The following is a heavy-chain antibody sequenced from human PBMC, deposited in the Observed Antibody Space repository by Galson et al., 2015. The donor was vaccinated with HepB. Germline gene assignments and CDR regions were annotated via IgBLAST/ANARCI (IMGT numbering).Heavy chain of an antibody. CDR2: ISGSGGST. Sequence: SLRLSCAASGFTFSSYAMSWVRQAPGKGLEWVSAISGSGGSTYYADSVKDRFTISRDNSKNTLYLQMNSLRAEDTAVYYCLRFGRSSGYYHPGEEWYFDYWGQGTLVTVSS. V-gene: IGHV3-23*01. D-gene: IGHD3-22*01. CDR1: GFTFSSYA. J-gene: IGHJ4*02. CDR3: LRFGRSSGYYHPGEEWYFDY.